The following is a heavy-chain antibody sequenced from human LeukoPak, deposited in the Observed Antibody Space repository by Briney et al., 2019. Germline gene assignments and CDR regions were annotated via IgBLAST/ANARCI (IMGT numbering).Heavy chain of an antibody. CDR3: ARDPMAGTFRAFDI. D-gene: IGHD6-19*01. CDR2: IYSRGST. CDR1: GGSISSYY. Sequence: SETLSLTCTVSGGSISSYYWSWIRQPAGKGLEWIGRIYSRGSTNYNPSLQSRVTMSVDTSKNQISLKLNSVTAADTTVYYCARDPMAGTFRAFDIWGQGTMVTVSS. J-gene: IGHJ3*02. V-gene: IGHV4-4*07.